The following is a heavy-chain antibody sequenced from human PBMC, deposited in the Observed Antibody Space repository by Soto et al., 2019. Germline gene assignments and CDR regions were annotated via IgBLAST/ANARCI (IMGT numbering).Heavy chain of an antibody. Sequence: ASVKVSCKASGYTFSRYTVHWVRQAPGHGLEWMGWINAGNGNTKHSQRFQDRVTMTRDTSASTAYMELSNLRYEDTATYYCAREVEYCTPGICYKCLHYWGQGTMVTVSS. CDR3: AREVEYCTPGICYKCLHY. D-gene: IGHD2-2*02. V-gene: IGHV1-3*01. J-gene: IGHJ4*02. CDR2: INAGNGNT. CDR1: GYTFSRYT.